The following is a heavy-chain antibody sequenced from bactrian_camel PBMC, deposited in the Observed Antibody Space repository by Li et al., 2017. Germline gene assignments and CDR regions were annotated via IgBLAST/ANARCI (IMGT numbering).Heavy chain of an antibody. D-gene: IGHD5*01. V-gene: IGHV3S57*01. J-gene: IGHJ4*01. Sequence: QVQLESGGTLVQPGESLRLSCTSSGSTYTSYCMGWFRQAPGKEREGVATLDRYGAANYADCVKGRFTVSQDNPKNTLYLQMNSLKPEDTALYYCSVATTSGTFNYWGQGTQVTVS. CDR3: SVATTSGTFNY. CDR1: GSTYTSYC. CDR2: LDRYGAA.